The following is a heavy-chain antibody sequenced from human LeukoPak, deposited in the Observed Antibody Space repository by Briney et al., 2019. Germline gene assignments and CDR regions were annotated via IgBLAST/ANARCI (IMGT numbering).Heavy chain of an antibody. D-gene: IGHD3-22*01. CDR1: GGSISSSSYY. Sequence: SETLSLTCTVSGGSISSSSYYWGWIRQPPGKGLEWIGSIYYSGSTYYNPSLKSRVTISVDTSKNQFSLKLSSVTAADTAVYYYAREEWYYDSSGYYSYYYMDVWGKGTTVTISS. CDR2: IYYSGST. J-gene: IGHJ6*03. V-gene: IGHV4-39*07. CDR3: AREEWYYDSSGYYSYYYMDV.